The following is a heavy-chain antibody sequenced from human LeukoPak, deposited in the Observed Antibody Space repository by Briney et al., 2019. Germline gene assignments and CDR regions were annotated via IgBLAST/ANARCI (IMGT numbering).Heavy chain of an antibody. CDR2: INPNSGNT. V-gene: IGHV1-8*01. CDR3: ARGGWGRCTSGSCYSDY. J-gene: IGHJ4*02. D-gene: IGHD2-15*01. Sequence: GASVKVSCKASVYTFTSYDINGVRQATGQGVEWMGWINPNSGNTGYAQKFQGRVTMTRNTSISRAYIEVGSLRSEDAAVYYCARGGWGRCTSGSCYSDYWGQGTLVTVSS. CDR1: VYTFTSYD.